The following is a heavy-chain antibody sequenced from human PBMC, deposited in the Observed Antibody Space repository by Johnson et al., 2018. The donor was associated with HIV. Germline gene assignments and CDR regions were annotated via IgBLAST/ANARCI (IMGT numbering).Heavy chain of an antibody. V-gene: IGHV3-64*01. CDR1: GFTFSSYA. CDR3: ARDVTAGNDAFDI. J-gene: IGHJ3*02. D-gene: IGHD1-1*01. CDR2: ISSNGGST. Sequence: VQLVESGGGLVQPGGSLRLSCAASGFTFSSYAMHWVRQAPGKGLEYVSAISSNGGSTYYANSVKGRFTISRDNSKNTLYLQMNSLRAEDTAVYYCARDVTAGNDAFDIWGQGTMVTVSS.